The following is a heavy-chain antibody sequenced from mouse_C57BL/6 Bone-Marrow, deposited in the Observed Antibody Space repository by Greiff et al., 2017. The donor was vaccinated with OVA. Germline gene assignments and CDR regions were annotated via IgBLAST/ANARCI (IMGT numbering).Heavy chain of an antibody. V-gene: IGHV14-3*01. J-gene: IGHJ3*01. CDR2: IDPANGNT. CDR3: ARDDGYIGGFAY. CDR1: GFTIKNTY. D-gene: IGHD2-3*01. Sequence: EVQLQQSVAELVRPGASVKLSCTASGFTIKNTYMHWVKQRPEQGLEWIGRIDPANGNTKYAPKFQGKATITADTSSNTAYLQLSSLTSEDTAIYYCARDDGYIGGFAYWGQGTLVTVSA.